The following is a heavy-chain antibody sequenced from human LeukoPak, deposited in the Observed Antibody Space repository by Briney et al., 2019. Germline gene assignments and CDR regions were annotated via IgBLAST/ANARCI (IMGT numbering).Heavy chain of an antibody. CDR1: GFTFSSYS. CDR2: IYSGGST. V-gene: IGHV3-66*01. D-gene: IGHD6-19*01. J-gene: IGHJ4*02. Sequence: GGSLRLSCAASGFTFSSYSMNWVRQAPGKGLEWVSVIYSGGSTYYADSVKGRFTISRENAKNSLYLQMNSLRAGDTAVYYCARGQWLDYFDYWGQGTLVTVSS. CDR3: ARGQWLDYFDY.